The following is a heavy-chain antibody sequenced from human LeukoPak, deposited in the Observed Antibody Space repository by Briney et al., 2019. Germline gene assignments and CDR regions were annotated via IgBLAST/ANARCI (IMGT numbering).Heavy chain of an antibody. D-gene: IGHD2-2*02. V-gene: IGHV4-4*09. CDR2: IYTSGST. Sequence: SETLSLTCTVSGGSISSYYWSWIRQPPGKGLEWIGYIYTSGSTNYNPSLKSRVTISVDTSKNQFSLKLSSVTAADTAVYYCARGKGYCSSTSCYTEFDYWGQGTLVTVSS. J-gene: IGHJ4*02. CDR1: GGSISSYY. CDR3: ARGKGYCSSTSCYTEFDY.